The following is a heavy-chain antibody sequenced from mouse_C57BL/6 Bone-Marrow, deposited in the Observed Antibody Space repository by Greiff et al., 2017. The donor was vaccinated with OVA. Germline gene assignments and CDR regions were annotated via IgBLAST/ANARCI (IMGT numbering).Heavy chain of an antibody. CDR3: TRDGNYERYYAMDY. Sequence: EVHLVESGEGLVKPGGSLKLSCAASGFTFSSYAMSWVRQTPEKRLEWVAYISSGGDYIYYADTVKGRFTISRDNARNTLYLQMSSLKSEDTAMYYCTRDGNYERYYAMDYWGQGTSVTVSS. J-gene: IGHJ4*01. V-gene: IGHV5-9-1*02. CDR1: GFTFSSYA. CDR2: ISSGGDYI. D-gene: IGHD2-1*01.